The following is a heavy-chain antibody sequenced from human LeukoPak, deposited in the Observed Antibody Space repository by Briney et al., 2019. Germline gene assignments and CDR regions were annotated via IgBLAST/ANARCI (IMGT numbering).Heavy chain of an antibody. CDR2: ISDSGGST. CDR3: AREADYSSGYYDAFDV. CDR1: GFTFSQYG. V-gene: IGHV3-23*01. Sequence: TGGSLRLSCAASGFTFSQYGMSWARQAPGKGLEWVSMISDSGGSTYYADSVKGRFTISRDYSKTTLYLQMNSLGAEDTAVYYCAREADYSSGYYDAFDVWGQGTLVTVSS. J-gene: IGHJ3*01. D-gene: IGHD6-19*01.